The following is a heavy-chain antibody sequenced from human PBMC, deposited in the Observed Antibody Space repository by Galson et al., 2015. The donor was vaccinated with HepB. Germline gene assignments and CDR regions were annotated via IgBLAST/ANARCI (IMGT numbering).Heavy chain of an antibody. CDR1: GGTFSSYA. CDR3: ARDRGSGYHRLMTTVYYYYYMDV. Sequence: SVKVSCKASGGTFSSYAISWVRQAPGQGLEWMGGIIPIFGTANYAQKFQGRVTITADESTSTAYMELSSLRSEDTAVYYCARDRGSGYHRLMTTVYYYYYMDVWGKGTTVTVSS. J-gene: IGHJ6*03. V-gene: IGHV1-69*13. CDR2: IIPIFGTA. D-gene: IGHD4-17*01.